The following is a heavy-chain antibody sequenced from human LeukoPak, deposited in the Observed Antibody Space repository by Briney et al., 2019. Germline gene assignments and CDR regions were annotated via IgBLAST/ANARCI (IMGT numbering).Heavy chain of an antibody. V-gene: IGHV3-23*01. CDR1: GFTFSSYG. CDR3: AKDRLSLDY. CDR2: IGGSGGST. D-gene: IGHD2/OR15-2a*01. J-gene: IGHJ4*02. Sequence: GGSLRLSCAASGFTFSSYGMGWVRQAPGKGLEWVSGIGGSGGSTYYADSVKGRFTISRDNSKNTLYLQMNSLRAEDTAVYYCAKDRLSLDYWGQGTLVTVSS.